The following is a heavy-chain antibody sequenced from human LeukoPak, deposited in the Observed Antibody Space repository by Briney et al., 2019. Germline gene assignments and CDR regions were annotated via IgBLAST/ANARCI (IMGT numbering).Heavy chain of an antibody. CDR2: INPNSGGT. CDR1: GCTFTGYY. CDR3: ARANYYGSSLA. D-gene: IGHD3-10*01. V-gene: IGHV1-2*02. Sequence: ASVKVSCKASGCTFTGYYMHWVRQAPGQGLEWMGWINPNSGGTNYAQKFQGRVTMTRDTSISTAYMEPSRLRSDDTAVYYCARANYYGSSLAWGQGTLVTVSS. J-gene: IGHJ4*02.